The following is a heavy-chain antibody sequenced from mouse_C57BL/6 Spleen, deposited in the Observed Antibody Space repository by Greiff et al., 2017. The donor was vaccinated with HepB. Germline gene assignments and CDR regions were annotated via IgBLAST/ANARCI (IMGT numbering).Heavy chain of an antibody. Sequence: VQLQQPGAELVKPGASVKMSCKASGYTFTSYWITWVKQRPGQGLEWIGDIYPGSGSTNYNEKFKSKATLTVDTSSSTAYMQLSSLTSEDSAVYYCAKRDPRGREDFDYWGQGTTLTVSS. CDR1: GYTFTSYW. V-gene: IGHV1-55*01. J-gene: IGHJ2*01. D-gene: IGHD3-3*01. CDR3: AKRDPRGREDFDY. CDR2: IYPGSGST.